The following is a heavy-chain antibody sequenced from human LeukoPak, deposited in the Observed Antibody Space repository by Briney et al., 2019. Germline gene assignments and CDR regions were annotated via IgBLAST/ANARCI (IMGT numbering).Heavy chain of an antibody. V-gene: IGHV4-39*07. CDR1: GGSISSSSYY. CDR3: ACDDTYYYGSGSFDY. Sequence: SETLSLTCTVSGGSISSSSYYWGWIRQPPGKGLEWIGSIYYSGSTYYNPSLRSRVTISVDTSKNQFSLKLSSVTAADTAVYYCACDDTYYYGSGSFDYWGQGTLVTVSS. D-gene: IGHD3-10*01. J-gene: IGHJ4*02. CDR2: IYYSGST.